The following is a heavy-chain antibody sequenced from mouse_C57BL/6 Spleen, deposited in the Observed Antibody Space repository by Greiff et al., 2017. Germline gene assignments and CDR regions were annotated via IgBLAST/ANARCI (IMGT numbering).Heavy chain of an antibody. J-gene: IGHJ1*03. CDR2: INYDGSST. V-gene: IGHV5-16*01. CDR3: ARGSATVSGFDV. Sequence: EVQVVESEGGLVQPGSSLKLSCTASGFTFSDYYMAWVRQVPEKGLEWVANINYDGSSTSYLDSLKSSFIISRDNAKNSLYLEMSSLKSEYTATYYGARGSATVSGFDVWGTGATVTVSS. CDR1: GFTFSDYY. D-gene: IGHD1-1*01.